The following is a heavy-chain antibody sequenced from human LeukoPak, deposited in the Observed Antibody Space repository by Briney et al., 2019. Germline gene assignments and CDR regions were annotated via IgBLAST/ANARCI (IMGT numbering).Heavy chain of an antibody. CDR3: ARGGSGNYWDFDY. V-gene: IGHV4-38-2*01. Sequence: SETLSLTCAVSGFSIMSPYYWGWIRQPPGKGLEWIGSVHHSGYTHYNPSLKSRVTTSIDTSNNQFSLKLKLNSVTAADTVVYYCARGGSGNYWDFDYWGQATLVTVSS. CDR1: GFSIMSPYY. CDR2: VHHSGYT. D-gene: IGHD3-10*01. J-gene: IGHJ4*02.